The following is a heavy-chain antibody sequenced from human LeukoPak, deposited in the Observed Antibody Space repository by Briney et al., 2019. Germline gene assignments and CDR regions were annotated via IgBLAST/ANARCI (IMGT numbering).Heavy chain of an antibody. J-gene: IGHJ4*02. CDR3: ARPRTRGAFDY. CDR1: GGSISSYY. V-gene: IGHV4-59*12. CDR2: IYYSGST. Sequence: SETLSLTCTVSGGSISSYYWSWIRQPPGKGLEWIGYIYYSGSTNYNPSLKSRVTISVDTSKNQFSLKLSSVTAADTAVYYCARPRTRGAFDYWGQGTLVTVSS. D-gene: IGHD3-10*01.